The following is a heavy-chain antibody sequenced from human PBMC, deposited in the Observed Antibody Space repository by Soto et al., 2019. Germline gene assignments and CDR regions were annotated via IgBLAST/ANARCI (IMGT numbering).Heavy chain of an antibody. J-gene: IGHJ6*02. CDR1: GYTFNNYG. CDR3: ASDLPRGSGSYYRPSYYFYGMDV. D-gene: IGHD3-10*01. Sequence: RASVKVSCKASGYTFNNYGITWVRQAPGQGLEWMGWINTHNGNTNYRQKLQDRVTMTTDTYTSTVYMELRGLRPDDTALYYCASDLPRGSGSYYRPSYYFYGMDVWGQGTTVTVSS. V-gene: IGHV1-18*01. CDR2: INTHNGNT.